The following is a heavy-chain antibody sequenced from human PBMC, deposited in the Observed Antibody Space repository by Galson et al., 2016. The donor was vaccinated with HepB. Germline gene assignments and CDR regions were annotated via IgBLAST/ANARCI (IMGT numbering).Heavy chain of an antibody. CDR3: ARMFPLYSSGWYVRGDGWFDS. J-gene: IGHJ5*01. CDR1: GFTFSYYY. CDR2: ISGDGRTI. V-gene: IGHV3-11*01. Sequence: SLRLSCAASGFTFSYYYMSWIRQASGKGLEWVSYISGDGRTINYADSVKGRFTISRDNAENSLYLHMNSLTGEDTAVYYCARMFPLYSSGWYVRGDGWFDSWGQGTLVTVSS. D-gene: IGHD6-19*01.